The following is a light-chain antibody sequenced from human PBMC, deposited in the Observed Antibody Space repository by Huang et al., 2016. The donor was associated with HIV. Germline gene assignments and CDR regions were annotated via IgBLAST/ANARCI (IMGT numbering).Light chain of an antibody. Sequence: DVQMTQSPSSLSASVGDRITITCRASQSIITYLNWDQQHPGKSPKLLIYGASSLLGGVPSRFSGSVSGTYFTLTISSLQPEDFATYYCQQSYTSPYTFGQGTKLEI. CDR1: QSIITY. CDR2: GAS. CDR3: QQSYTSPYT. V-gene: IGKV1-39*01. J-gene: IGKJ2*01.